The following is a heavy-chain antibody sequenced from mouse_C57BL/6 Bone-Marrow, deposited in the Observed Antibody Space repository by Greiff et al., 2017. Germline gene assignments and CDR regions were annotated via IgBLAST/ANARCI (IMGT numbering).Heavy chain of an antibody. D-gene: IGHD2-4*01. V-gene: IGHV1-69*01. Sequence: QVQLQQPGAELVMPGASVKLSCKASGYTFTSYWMHWVKQRPGQGLEWIGEIDPSDSYTNYNQKFKGKSTLTVDKSSSTAYMQLSSLTSEDSAVYYCARRKDYDGGDYYAMDYWGQGTSVTVSS. J-gene: IGHJ4*01. CDR3: ARRKDYDGGDYYAMDY. CDR1: GYTFTSYW. CDR2: IDPSDSYT.